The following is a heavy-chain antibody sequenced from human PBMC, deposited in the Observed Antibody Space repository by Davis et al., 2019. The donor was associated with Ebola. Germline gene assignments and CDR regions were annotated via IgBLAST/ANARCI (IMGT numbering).Heavy chain of an antibody. CDR2: ISYDGSNK. D-gene: IGHD3-16*01. Sequence: GGSLRLSCAASGFTFSSYAMHWVRQAPGKGLEWVAFISYDGSNKNYADSVKGRFTISRDNSKNTLYLQMNSLRAEDTAVYYCARLRLVYYGMDVWGQGTTVTVSS. CDR1: GFTFSSYA. CDR3: ARLRLVYYGMDV. J-gene: IGHJ6*02. V-gene: IGHV3-30*04.